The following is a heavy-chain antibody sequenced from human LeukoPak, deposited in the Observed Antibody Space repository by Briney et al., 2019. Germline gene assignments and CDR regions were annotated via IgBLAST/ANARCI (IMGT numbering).Heavy chain of an antibody. CDR2: ISYDGSNK. D-gene: IGHD2-15*01. Sequence: GGSLRLSCAASGFTFSSYDMHWVRQAPGKGLEWVAVISYDGSNKYYADSVKGRFTISRDNSKNTLYLQMNSLRAEDTAVYYCAKDYEERDIAFDIWGQGTMVTVSS. CDR3: AKDYEERDIAFDI. CDR1: GFTFSSYD. J-gene: IGHJ3*02. V-gene: IGHV3-30*18.